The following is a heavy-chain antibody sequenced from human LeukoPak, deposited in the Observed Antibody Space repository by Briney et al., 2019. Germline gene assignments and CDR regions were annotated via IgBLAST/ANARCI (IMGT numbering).Heavy chain of an antibody. J-gene: IGHJ4*02. CDR3: ARDQYAMIVVGVFDD. D-gene: IGHD3-22*01. CDR2: ISYDGSNK. V-gene: IGHV3-30*04. Sequence: GGSLRLSCAASGFTFSSYAMHWVRQAPGKGLEWVAVISYDGSNKYYADSVKGRFTISRDNSKNTLYLQMNSLRAEDTAVYYCARDQYAMIVVGVFDDWGQGTLVTVSS. CDR1: GFTFSSYA.